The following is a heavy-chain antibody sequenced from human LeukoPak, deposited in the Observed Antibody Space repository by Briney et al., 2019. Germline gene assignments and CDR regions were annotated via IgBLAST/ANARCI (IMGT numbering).Heavy chain of an antibody. D-gene: IGHD3-22*01. CDR1: GYTFTGYY. CDR2: INPNSGGT. Sequence: GASVKVSCKASGYTFTGYYMHWVRQAPGQGLEWMGWINPNSGGTNYAQKFQGRVTMTRDTSISTAYMELSRLRSEDTAVYYCARDGVNYYDSSGLLLYAFDIWGQGTMVTVSS. J-gene: IGHJ3*02. V-gene: IGHV1-2*02. CDR3: ARDGVNYYDSSGLLLYAFDI.